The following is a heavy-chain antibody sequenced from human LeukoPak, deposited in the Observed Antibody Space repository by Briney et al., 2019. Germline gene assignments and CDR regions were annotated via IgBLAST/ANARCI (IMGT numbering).Heavy chain of an antibody. V-gene: IGHV3-11*01. CDR3: ASTSRYYYDSSGYPHFDY. Sequence: GGSLRLSCAASGFTFSDYYMSWIRQAPGKGLEWVSYISSSGSTIYYADSVKGRFTISRDNAKNSLYLQMNSLRAEDTAVYYCASTSRYYYDSSGYPHFDYWGQGTLVTVST. CDR2: ISSSGSTI. J-gene: IGHJ4*02. D-gene: IGHD3-22*01. CDR1: GFTFSDYY.